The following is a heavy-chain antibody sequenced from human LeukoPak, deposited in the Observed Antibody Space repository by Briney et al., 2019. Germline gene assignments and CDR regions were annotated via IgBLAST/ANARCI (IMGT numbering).Heavy chain of an antibody. CDR3: ARDRVRGVTSYYFDY. D-gene: IGHD3-10*01. CDR1: GFTFSSYA. Sequence: GGSLRLSCAASGFTFSSYAMHWVRQAPGKGLEWVAVISYDGSNKYYADSVKGRFTISRDNSKNTLYLQMNSLRAEDTAVYYCARDRVRGVTSYYFDYWGQGTLVTVSS. CDR2: ISYDGSNK. V-gene: IGHV3-30-3*01. J-gene: IGHJ4*02.